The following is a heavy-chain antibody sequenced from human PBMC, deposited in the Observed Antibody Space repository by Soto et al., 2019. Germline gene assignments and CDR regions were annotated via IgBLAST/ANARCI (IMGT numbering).Heavy chain of an antibody. V-gene: IGHV1-8*01. CDR2: MNPNSGNT. CDR1: GYTFTSYD. J-gene: IGHJ6*02. D-gene: IGHD3-3*01. Sequence: ASVKVSCKASGYTFTSYDINWVRQATGQGLEWMGWMNPNSGNTGYAQKFQGRVTMTRNTSISTAYMELSSLRSEDTAVYYCARGRGLDFWSGYFPWNRDYYYGMDVWGQGTTVTVSS. CDR3: ARGRGLDFWSGYFPWNRDYYYGMDV.